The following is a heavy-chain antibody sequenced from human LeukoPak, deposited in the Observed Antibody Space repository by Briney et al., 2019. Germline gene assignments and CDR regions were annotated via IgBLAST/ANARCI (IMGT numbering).Heavy chain of an antibody. D-gene: IGHD3-10*01. CDR2: IYNSGST. J-gene: IGHJ4*02. V-gene: IGHV4-61*01. CDR3: ATDRQVYGSGECYFDY. CDR1: GGSVSSRNYS. Sequence: SETLSLTCSVSGGSVSSRNYSWTWIRQPPGKGLEWIGYIYNSGSTKCNPSLKSRVTISVDTSKNQFSLKLSSVTAADTAVYYCATDRQVYGSGECYFDYWGQGTLVSVSS.